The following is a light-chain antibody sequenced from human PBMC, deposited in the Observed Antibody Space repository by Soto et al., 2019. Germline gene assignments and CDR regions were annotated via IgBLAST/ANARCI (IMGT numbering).Light chain of an antibody. CDR2: EVN. V-gene: IGLV2-8*01. CDR1: RSDVGTYNS. Sequence: QSALTQPPSASGSPGQSVTISCTGTRSDVGTYNSVSWYQQHPGKAPKLMIYEVNKRPSGVPDRFSGSKSGNTASLTISAFQAEDEADYYCSSYAGSDNLVFGGGTKLTVL. CDR3: SSYAGSDNLV. J-gene: IGLJ2*01.